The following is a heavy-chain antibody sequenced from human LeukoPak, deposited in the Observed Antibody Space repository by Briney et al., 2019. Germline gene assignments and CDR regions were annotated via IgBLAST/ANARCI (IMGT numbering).Heavy chain of an antibody. J-gene: IGHJ4*02. CDR3: ARATGEYDYGDYFDY. CDR2: IYYSGST. CDR1: GGSISSYY. V-gene: IGHV4-59*01. D-gene: IGHD4-17*01. Sequence: PSETLSLTCTVSGGSISSYYWSWIRQPPGKGLEWIGYIYYSGSTNYNPSLKSRVTISVDTSKNQFSLKLSSVTAADTAVYYCARATGEYDYGDYFDYWGQGTLVTVSS.